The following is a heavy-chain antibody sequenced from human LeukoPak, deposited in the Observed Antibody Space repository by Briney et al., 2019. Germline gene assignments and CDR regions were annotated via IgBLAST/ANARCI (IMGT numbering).Heavy chain of an antibody. Sequence: GGSLKLSCAASGFTFSGSAMHWVRQASGKGLEWVGRTRSKANNYATAYAASVKGRFTISRDDSKNTAYLQMNSLKTEDTAVYYCEDSSGHWGQGTLVTVSS. V-gene: IGHV3-73*01. CDR3: EDSSGH. D-gene: IGHD3-22*01. J-gene: IGHJ4*02. CDR1: GFTFSGSA. CDR2: TRSKANNYAT.